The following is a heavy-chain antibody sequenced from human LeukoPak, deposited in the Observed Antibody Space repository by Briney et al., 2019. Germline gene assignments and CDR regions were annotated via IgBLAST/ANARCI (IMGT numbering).Heavy chain of an antibody. CDR1: GFPFSSFS. D-gene: IGHD3-3*01. CDR2: ISKDGSDK. J-gene: IGHJ4*02. Sequence: GGSLRLSCAASGFPFSSFSIHWVRQSPGKGLEWVACISKDGSDKYYADSVRGRSTISRDNSEKTLFLQINSLKPEDTAVYYCAKDRGVYTFGAYYFDSWGKGALVTVAS. CDR3: AKDRGVYTFGAYYFDS. V-gene: IGHV3-30*04.